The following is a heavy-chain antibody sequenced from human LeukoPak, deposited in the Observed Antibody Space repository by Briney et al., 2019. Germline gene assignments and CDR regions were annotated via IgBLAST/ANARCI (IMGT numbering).Heavy chain of an antibody. CDR3: ARGYSSSLYYYYGMDV. V-gene: IGHV3-48*03. CDR2: ISSSGSTI. Sequence: GGSLRLSCAASGLTFSSYEMNWVRQAPGKGLEWVSYISSSGSTIYYADSVKGRFTISRDNAKNSLYLQMNSLRAEDTAVYYCARGYSSSLYYYYGMDVWGKGTTVTVSS. CDR1: GLTFSSYE. J-gene: IGHJ6*04. D-gene: IGHD6-13*01.